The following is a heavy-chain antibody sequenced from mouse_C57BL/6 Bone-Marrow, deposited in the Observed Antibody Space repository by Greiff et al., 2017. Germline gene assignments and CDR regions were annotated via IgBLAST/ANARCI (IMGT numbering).Heavy chain of an antibody. D-gene: IGHD2-5*01. CDR3: ARGYSNYEDY. Sequence: QVQLQQPGAELVKPGASVKLSCKASGYTFTSYWMQWVKQRPGQGLEWIGEIDPSDSSTNYNQKFKGKATLTVDTSSSTAYMQLSSLTSEDSAVYYCARGYSNYEDYWGQGTTLTVSA. CDR2: IDPSDSST. CDR1: GYTFTSYW. J-gene: IGHJ2*01. V-gene: IGHV1-50*01.